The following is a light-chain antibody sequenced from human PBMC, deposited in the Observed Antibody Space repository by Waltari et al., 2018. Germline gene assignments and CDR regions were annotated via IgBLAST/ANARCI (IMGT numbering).Light chain of an antibody. Sequence: DIQLTQSPSFLTASVGDRVTITCRASQDITSFLAWYQQKPGKAPQLLIFAASTLQGGGPSRFRGSGSGREFTLTHSSLLPEDFATYYCQQLKNSPLTFGGGTKVEIK. CDR1: QDITSF. J-gene: IGKJ4*01. CDR3: QQLKNSPLT. CDR2: AAS. V-gene: IGKV1-9*01.